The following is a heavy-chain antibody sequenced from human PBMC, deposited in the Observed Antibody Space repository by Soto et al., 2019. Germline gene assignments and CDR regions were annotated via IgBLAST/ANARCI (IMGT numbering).Heavy chain of an antibody. J-gene: IGHJ5*02. CDR2: ISAYNGNT. V-gene: IGHV1-18*01. Sequence: ASVKVSCKASGYTFTSYGISWVRQAPGQGLEWMGWISAYNGNTNYAQKLQGRVTMTTDTSTSTAYMELRSLRSDDTAVYYCARMTALYYDFWSGTYNWFDPCGQGTLVTVS. CDR1: GYTFTSYG. CDR3: ARMTALYYDFWSGTYNWFDP. D-gene: IGHD3-3*01.